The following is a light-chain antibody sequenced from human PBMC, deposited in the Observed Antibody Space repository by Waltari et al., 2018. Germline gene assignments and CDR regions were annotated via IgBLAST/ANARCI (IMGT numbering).Light chain of an antibody. CDR2: DVS. Sequence: QSALTQPRPVSGSPGQSVTISCTGTISDVGGYNYVSWYQQHPGKAPKVMIYDVSKRPSGVPDRFSGSKSGNTASLTISGLQAEDEADYYCCAYAGSYTYVVIGGGTKLTVL. V-gene: IGLV2-11*01. CDR1: ISDVGGYNY. CDR3: CAYAGSYTYVV. J-gene: IGLJ2*01.